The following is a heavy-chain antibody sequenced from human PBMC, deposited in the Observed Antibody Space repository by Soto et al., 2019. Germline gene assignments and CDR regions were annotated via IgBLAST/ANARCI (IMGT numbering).Heavy chain of an antibody. CDR2: VIPIFGTT. CDR1: GGTFRNYA. CDR3: XXRFIHDNGGNHXSXDI. V-gene: IGHV1-69*01. Sequence: QVQLVQSGAEVKKPGSSVKVSCKASGGTFRNYAFSWVRQAPGQGLEWMGEVIPIFGTTPYAQKFQGIVTITADESTNTPYMELSSLRSAYTAXXXXXXRFIHDNGGNHXSXDIWGQG. D-gene: IGHD4-17*01. J-gene: IGHJ3*02.